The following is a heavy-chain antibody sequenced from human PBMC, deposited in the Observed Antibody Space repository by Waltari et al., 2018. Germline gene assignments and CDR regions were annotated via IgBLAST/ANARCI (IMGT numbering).Heavy chain of an antibody. Sequence: EVQLLASGGGLVQPGGSLRLSCAASGFTVSSYAMSWVRQAPGKGLEWVSVIYSGGSTYYADSVKGRFTISRDNSKNTLYLQMNSLRAEDTAVYYCAKTRGYSYVVDYWGQGTLVTVSS. D-gene: IGHD5-18*01. V-gene: IGHV3-23*03. CDR2: IYSGGST. CDR1: GFTVSSYA. CDR3: AKTRGYSYVVDY. J-gene: IGHJ4*02.